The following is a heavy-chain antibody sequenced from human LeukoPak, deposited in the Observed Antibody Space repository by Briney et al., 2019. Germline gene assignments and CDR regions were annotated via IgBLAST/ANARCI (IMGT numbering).Heavy chain of an antibody. CDR1: GGSFSGYY. D-gene: IGHD2-2*02. V-gene: IGHV4-34*01. J-gene: IGHJ4*02. Sequence: KPSETLSLTCAVYGGSFSGYYWSWIRQPPGKGLEWIGEINHSGSADYNPSLKSRLTISVDRSKNQFSLKLSFVTAADTAVYYCARGLYCSSNSCYKDYWGQGTLVTVSS. CDR2: INHSGSA. CDR3: ARGLYCSSNSCYKDY.